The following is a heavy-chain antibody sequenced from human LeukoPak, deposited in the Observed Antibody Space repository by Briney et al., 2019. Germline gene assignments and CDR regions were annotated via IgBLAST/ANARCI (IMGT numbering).Heavy chain of an antibody. Sequence: ASVKVSCKASGGTFTSYAISWVRQAPGQGLEWVGGIIPIFGTANYAQKFQGRVTITADESTSTAYMELSSLRSEDTAVYYCARVHESGSYTDAFDIWGQGTMVTVSS. J-gene: IGHJ3*02. CDR2: IIPIFGTA. D-gene: IGHD1-26*01. V-gene: IGHV1-69*01. CDR3: ARVHESGSYTDAFDI. CDR1: GGTFTSYA.